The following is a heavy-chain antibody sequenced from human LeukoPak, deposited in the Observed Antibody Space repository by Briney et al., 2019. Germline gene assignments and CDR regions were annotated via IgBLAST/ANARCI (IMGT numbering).Heavy chain of an antibody. V-gene: IGHV1-8*03. Sequence: GDSVKVSCKASGYTFTSYDINWVRQATGQGLEWMGWMNPNSGNTGYAQKFQGRVTITRNTSISTAYMELSSLRSEDTAVYYCARAVLYCSSTSCYSSVVWFDPWGQGTLVTVSS. CDR1: GYTFTSYD. CDR3: ARAVLYCSSTSCYSSVVWFDP. D-gene: IGHD2-2*02. CDR2: MNPNSGNT. J-gene: IGHJ5*02.